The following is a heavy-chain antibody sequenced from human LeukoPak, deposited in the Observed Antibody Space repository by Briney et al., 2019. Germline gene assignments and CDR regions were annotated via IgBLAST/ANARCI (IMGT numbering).Heavy chain of an antibody. CDR1: GYSISSGYY. CDR3: ARGGDSGYAPTDAGNYYYYYYMDV. V-gene: IGHV4-38-2*02. Sequence: SETLSLTCTVSGYSISSGYYWGWIRQPPGKGLKWIGTIYHSGNTNYNPSLKSRVTISVDTSKNQFSLKLSSVTAADTAVYYCARGGDSGYAPTDAGNYYYYYYMDVWGKGTTVTVSS. CDR2: IYHSGNT. D-gene: IGHD5-12*01. J-gene: IGHJ6*03.